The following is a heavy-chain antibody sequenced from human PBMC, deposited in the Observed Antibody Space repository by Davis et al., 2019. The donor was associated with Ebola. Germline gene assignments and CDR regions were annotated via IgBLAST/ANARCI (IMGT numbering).Heavy chain of an antibody. J-gene: IGHJ4*02. CDR3: ARLERGY. CDR2: INPNSGGT. V-gene: IGHV1-2*06. D-gene: IGHD3-10*01. Sequence: ASVKVSCKASGYTFTGYYMHWVRRAPGQGLEWMGRINPNSGGTNYAQKFQGRVTITRDTSASTAYMELSSLRSEDTAVYYCARLERGYWGQGTLVTVSS. CDR1: GYTFTGYY.